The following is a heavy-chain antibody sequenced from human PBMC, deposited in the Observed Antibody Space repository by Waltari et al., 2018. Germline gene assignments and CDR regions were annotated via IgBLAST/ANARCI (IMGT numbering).Heavy chain of an antibody. V-gene: IGHV4-34*01. J-gene: IGHJ4*02. D-gene: IGHD5-12*01. CDR3: ARAFSGYDAH. CDR1: GGSFGGFY. Sequence: QVQLQQWGAGLLKPSETLSPSCAVYGGSFGGFYWSWIRQSPGKGLEWIGEINYSGTINYNPSLKSRVTLSVDTSKNQFSLKVSSVIAADTARYYCARAFSGYDAHWGQGTQVTVSS. CDR2: INYSGTI.